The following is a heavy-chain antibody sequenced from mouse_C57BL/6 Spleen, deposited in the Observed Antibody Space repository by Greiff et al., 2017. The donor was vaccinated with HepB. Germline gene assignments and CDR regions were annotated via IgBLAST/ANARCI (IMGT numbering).Heavy chain of an antibody. CDR2: IYPGSGST. Sequence: VQLQQPGAELVKPGASVKMSCKASGYTFTSYWITWVKQRPGQGLEWIGDIYPGSGSTNYNEKFKSKATLTVDTSSSTAYMQLSSLTSEDSAVYYCARSDPYYRNYWYFDVWGTGTTVTVSS. CDR1: GYTFTSYW. J-gene: IGHJ1*03. CDR3: ARSDPYYRNYWYFDV. D-gene: IGHD2-14*01. V-gene: IGHV1-55*01.